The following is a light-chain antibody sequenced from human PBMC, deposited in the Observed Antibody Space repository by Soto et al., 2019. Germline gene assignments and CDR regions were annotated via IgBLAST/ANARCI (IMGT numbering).Light chain of an antibody. Sequence: QSALTQPASVSGSPGRSITISCTGSDSDVGGYNTVSWFQQHPGEVPKLMIYDVNNRPSGVSHRFSGSKSANTASLTISGLQAEDEADYYCSSYTTSSTRFYVFGTGTQLTVL. J-gene: IGLJ1*01. CDR3: SSYTTSSTRFYV. CDR2: DVN. CDR1: DSDVGGYNT. V-gene: IGLV2-14*03.